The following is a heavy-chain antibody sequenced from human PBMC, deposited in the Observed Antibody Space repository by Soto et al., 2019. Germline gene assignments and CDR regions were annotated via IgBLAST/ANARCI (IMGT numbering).Heavy chain of an antibody. CDR1: GFTVSSNY. J-gene: IGHJ3*01. Sequence: GGSLRLSCAASGFTVSSNYMSWVRQAPGKGLEWVSVIYSGGSTYYADSVKGRFTISRHNSKNTLYLQMNSLRAEDTAVYYCARAWVDYNDYFAFDLWGQGTMVTVSS. V-gene: IGHV3-53*04. CDR3: ARAWVDYNDYFAFDL. D-gene: IGHD4-17*01. CDR2: IYSGGST.